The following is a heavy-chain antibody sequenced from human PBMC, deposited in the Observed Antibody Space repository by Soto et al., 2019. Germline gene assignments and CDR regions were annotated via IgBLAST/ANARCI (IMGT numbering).Heavy chain of an antibody. V-gene: IGHV5-10-1*01. J-gene: IGHJ4*02. D-gene: IGHD1-26*01. Sequence: GESLKISCKSSGFSFTSYWIAWVRQMPGKGLEWMGKIDPSDSYTNQRPSFQGRFTISRDNAKNTLYLEINSLTAADTAVYYCAKDSPLSGRYQDLDYWGQGTLVTVSS. CDR3: AKDSPLSGRYQDLDY. CDR1: GFSFTSYW. CDR2: IDPSDSYT.